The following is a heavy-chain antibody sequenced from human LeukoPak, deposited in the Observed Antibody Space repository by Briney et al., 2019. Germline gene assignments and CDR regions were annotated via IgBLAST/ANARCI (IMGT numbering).Heavy chain of an antibody. CDR3: ARDPRTTIFGVVTPFDY. D-gene: IGHD3-3*01. CDR2: INPNSGGT. CDR1: GYTFTSYG. V-gene: IGHV1-2*02. J-gene: IGHJ4*02. Sequence: ASVKVSCKASGYTFTSYGISWVRQAPGQGLEWMGWINPNSGGTNYAQKFQGRVTMTRDTSISTAYMELSRLRSDDTAVYYCARDPRTTIFGVVTPFDYWGQGTLVTVSS.